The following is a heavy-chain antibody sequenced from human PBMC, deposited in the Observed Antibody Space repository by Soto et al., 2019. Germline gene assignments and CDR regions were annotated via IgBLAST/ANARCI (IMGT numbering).Heavy chain of an antibody. V-gene: IGHV1-18*04. Sequence: ASVRVSCKASGDTFTRYCISWVRQAPGQGLEWMGWSSAYNGNTNYAQKLQGRVTMTTDTSTSTAYMELRSLRSGDKAVYYCATDQARLRFLEDYHYGLDVWGQGTTITLFS. CDR2: SSAYNGNT. CDR1: GDTFTRYC. D-gene: IGHD3-3*01. CDR3: ATDQARLRFLEDYHYGLDV. J-gene: IGHJ6*02.